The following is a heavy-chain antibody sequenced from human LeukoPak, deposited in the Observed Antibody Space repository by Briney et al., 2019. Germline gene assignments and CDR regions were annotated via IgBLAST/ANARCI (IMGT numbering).Heavy chain of an antibody. CDR1: GFTSSSYG. V-gene: IGHV3-30*18. CDR3: AKALNYYDSSGYLLQLDY. J-gene: IGHJ4*02. Sequence: GRSLRLSCAASGFTSSSYGMHWVRQAPGKGLEWVAVISYDGSNKYYADSVKGRFTISRDNSKNTLYLQMNSLRAEDTAVYYCAKALNYYDSSGYLLQLDYWGQGTLVTVSS. CDR2: ISYDGSNK. D-gene: IGHD3-22*01.